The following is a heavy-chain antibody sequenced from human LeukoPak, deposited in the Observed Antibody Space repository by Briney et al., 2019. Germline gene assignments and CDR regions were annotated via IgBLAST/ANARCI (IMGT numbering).Heavy chain of an antibody. J-gene: IGHJ4*02. V-gene: IGHV1-2*02. CDR2: INPNSGGT. CDR1: GYSFTSYW. CDR3: ARERDRTFDY. D-gene: IGHD1-1*01. Sequence: GESLKISCKGSGYSFTSYWIAWVRQTPGQGLEWMGWINPNSGGTILAQQFQGRVSMIRDKSISTAYMELIRLVYDDTAVYYCARERDRTFDYWGQGTLVTVSS.